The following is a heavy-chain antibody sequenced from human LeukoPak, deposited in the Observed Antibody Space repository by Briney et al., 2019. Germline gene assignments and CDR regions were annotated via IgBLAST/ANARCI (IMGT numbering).Heavy chain of an antibody. CDR3: ARGDYGNDYFDY. D-gene: IGHD4-11*01. V-gene: IGHV3-21*01. CDR1: GFTFSGYS. CDR2: ISSSSSYI. Sequence: PGGSLRLSCAASGFTFSGYSMNWVRQAPGKGLEWVSSISSSSSYIYYADSVKGRFTISRDNAKNSLYLQMNSLRAEDTAVYYCARGDYGNDYFDYWGQGTLVTVSS. J-gene: IGHJ4*02.